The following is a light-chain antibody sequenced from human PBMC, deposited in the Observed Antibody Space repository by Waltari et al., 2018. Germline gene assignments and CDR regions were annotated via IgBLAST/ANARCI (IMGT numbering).Light chain of an antibody. J-gene: IGKJ4*01. V-gene: IGKV3-15*01. CDR3: QQYKNWVALT. CDR2: GAS. Sequence: EIVMTQSPGTLSVSPGETGTLSCRASQSIGSNFAWYQQKPGQAPRLLIYGASTRATGIPARFSGSGSGTEFTLTISSLQSEDFGVYYCQQYKNWVALTFGGGTKVEI. CDR1: QSIGSN.